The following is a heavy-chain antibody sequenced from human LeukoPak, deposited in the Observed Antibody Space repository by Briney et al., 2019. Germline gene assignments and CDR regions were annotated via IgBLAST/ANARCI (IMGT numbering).Heavy chain of an antibody. CDR1: GYTFTSYD. Sequence: ASVKVSCKASGYTFTSYDINWVRQATGQGFEWMGWMNPNSGNTGYAQKFQGRVTMTRNTSISTAYMELSSLRSEDTAVYYCARGSYYDLWSGYLYNWFDPWGQGTLVTVSS. J-gene: IGHJ5*02. CDR3: ARGSYYDLWSGYLYNWFDP. V-gene: IGHV1-8*01. CDR2: MNPNSGNT. D-gene: IGHD3-3*01.